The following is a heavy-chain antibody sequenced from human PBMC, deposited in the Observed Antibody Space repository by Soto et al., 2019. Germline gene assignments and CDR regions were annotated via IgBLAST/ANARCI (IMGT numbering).Heavy chain of an antibody. CDR2: IYYSGSA. D-gene: IGHD6-13*01. CDR1: GGSISTYY. J-gene: IGHJ4*02. V-gene: IGHV4-59*01. Sequence: SETLSLTCTVSGGSISTYYWSWIRQPPGKGLEWIGYIYYSGSAYYNPSLKSRVTMSVDTSKNQFALKLSYVTAADTAVYYCARDRFIAAAGCFDYWGLGTLVTVSS. CDR3: ARDRFIAAAGCFDY.